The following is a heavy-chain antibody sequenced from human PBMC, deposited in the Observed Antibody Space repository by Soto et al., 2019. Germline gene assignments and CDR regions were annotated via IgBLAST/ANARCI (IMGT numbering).Heavy chain of an antibody. Sequence: QVQLVQSGAEVKTPGSSLKVSCTVSGSRFSNYVISWVRQAPGHGLEWLGRIIPIFNTTQYAQKFQGRVTITPDKVTNTGSLGLRSLRFYDTAVYYCAREGRGKKAGYNGLVSLGYWGQGTLGTVSS. CDR3: AREGRGKKAGYNGLVSLGY. V-gene: IGHV1-69*06. D-gene: IGHD2-2*02. J-gene: IGHJ4*02. CDR1: GSRFSNYV. CDR2: IIPIFNTT.